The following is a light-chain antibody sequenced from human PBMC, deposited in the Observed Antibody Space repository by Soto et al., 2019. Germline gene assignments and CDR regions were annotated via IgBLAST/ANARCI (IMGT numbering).Light chain of an antibody. CDR2: DNS. V-gene: IGLV1-40*01. CDR3: QSYDSSLSGVV. CDR1: YSNIGAGFY. Sequence: QSVLTQPPSVSGAPGQRVTISCTGSYSNIGAGFYVHWYQQLPGTAPKLLIYDNSNRPSGVPDRFSDSKSGTSASLAITGLQAEDEADYYCQSYDSSLSGVVFGGGTKVTVL. J-gene: IGLJ2*01.